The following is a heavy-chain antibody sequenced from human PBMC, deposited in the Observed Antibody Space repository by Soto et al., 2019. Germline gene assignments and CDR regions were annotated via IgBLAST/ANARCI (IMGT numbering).Heavy chain of an antibody. CDR1: GFTFTTYW. CDR3: VRGGHGSGSYLGSY. J-gene: IGHJ4*02. Sequence: VGSLRLSCVDSGFTFTTYWMSWVRQAPGKGLEWVANIRQDGGAQYYVDSVKGRFTISRDNAKNSVYLQMDSLRAEDTAVYYCVRGGHGSGSYLGSYWGQGILVTVSS. V-gene: IGHV3-7*03. D-gene: IGHD3-10*01. CDR2: IRQDGGAQ.